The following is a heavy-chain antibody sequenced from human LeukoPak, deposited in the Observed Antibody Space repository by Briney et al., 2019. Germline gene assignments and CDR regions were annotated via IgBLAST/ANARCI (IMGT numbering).Heavy chain of an antibody. Sequence: GGSLRLSCAASGFTFSSYGMHWVRQATGKGLEWVSAIGTAGDTYYPGSVKGRFTISRENAKNSLYLQMNSLRAGDTAVYYCARDLIAVAGPHDAFDIWGQGTMVTVSS. J-gene: IGHJ3*02. CDR3: ARDLIAVAGPHDAFDI. CDR1: GFTFSSYG. CDR2: IGTAGDT. V-gene: IGHV3-13*01. D-gene: IGHD6-19*01.